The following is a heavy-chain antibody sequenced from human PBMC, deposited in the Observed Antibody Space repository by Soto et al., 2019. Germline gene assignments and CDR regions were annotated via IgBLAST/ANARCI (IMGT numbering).Heavy chain of an antibody. D-gene: IGHD6-6*01. CDR3: ARRGGSSSGYYYYAMDV. Sequence: SETLSLTCSVSSDSMNSGGYYWSWIRQHPGKGLEWIGYIYSNGDTYYNPSLKSRVTISVDTSKNKFSLNLTSVTAADTAVYYCARRGGSSSGYYYYAMDVWGQGTTVTVSS. V-gene: IGHV4-31*03. CDR1: SDSMNSGGYY. J-gene: IGHJ6*02. CDR2: IYSNGDT.